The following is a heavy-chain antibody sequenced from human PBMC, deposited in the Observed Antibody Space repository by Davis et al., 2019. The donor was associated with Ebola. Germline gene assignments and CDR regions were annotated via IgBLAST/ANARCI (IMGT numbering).Heavy chain of an antibody. CDR2: ISGGGGST. V-gene: IGHV3-23*01. CDR3: AKALSTSSGDYDYVWGSYPIDY. D-gene: IGHD3-16*02. Sequence: GESLKISCAASGFTFRSYDLSWVRQAPGKGLEWVSGISGGGGSTSYADSVKGRFTISRDNSKNTLYLQMNSLRAEDTAVYYCAKALSTSSGDYDYVWGSYPIDYWGQGTLVTVSS. J-gene: IGHJ4*02. CDR1: GFTFRSYD.